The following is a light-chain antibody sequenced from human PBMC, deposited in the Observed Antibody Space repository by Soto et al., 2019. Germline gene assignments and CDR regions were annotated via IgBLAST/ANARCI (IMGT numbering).Light chain of an antibody. V-gene: IGLV1-44*01. CDR3: SAWDDSLSGPV. Sequence: QSVLTQPPSASGTPGQRVTISCSGSSSNIGRNTVNWYQQFPGTAPKLLIYRNNQRPSGVPDRFYGSKSGTSASLAISGLQSEDEADYYCSAWDDSLSGPVFGGGTKVTVL. CDR1: SSNIGRNT. CDR2: RNN. J-gene: IGLJ3*02.